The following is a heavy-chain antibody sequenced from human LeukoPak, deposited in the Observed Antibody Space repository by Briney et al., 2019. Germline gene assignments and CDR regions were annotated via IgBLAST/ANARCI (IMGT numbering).Heavy chain of an antibody. CDR2: IYSGGST. D-gene: IGHD2-2*01. Sequence: GGSLRLSCAASGFTVSSNYMSWVRQAPGKGLEWVSVIYSGGSTYYADSVKGRFTISRDNSKNTLYLQMNSLRAEDTAVYYCAKAWDRYQLLSPSFDYWGQGTLVTVSS. CDR3: AKAWDRYQLLSPSFDY. V-gene: IGHV3-66*01. CDR1: GFTVSSNY. J-gene: IGHJ4*02.